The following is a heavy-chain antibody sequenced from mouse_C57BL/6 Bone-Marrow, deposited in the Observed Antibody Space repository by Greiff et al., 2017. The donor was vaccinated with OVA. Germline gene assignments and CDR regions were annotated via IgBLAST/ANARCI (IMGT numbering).Heavy chain of an antibody. D-gene: IGHD1-1*01. CDR3: ARSGTTVVGGY. V-gene: IGHV1-54*01. CDR1: GYAFTNYL. Sequence: VQLQQSGAELVRPGTSVKVSCKASGYAFTNYLIEWVKQRPGQGLEWIGVINPGSGGTNYTEKFKGKATLTADKSSSTAYMQLSSLTSEDSAVYFCARSGTTVVGGYWGQGTTLTASS. CDR2: INPGSGGT. J-gene: IGHJ2*01.